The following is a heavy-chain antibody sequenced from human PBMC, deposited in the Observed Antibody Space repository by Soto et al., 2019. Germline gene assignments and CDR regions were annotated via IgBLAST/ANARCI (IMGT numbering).Heavy chain of an antibody. J-gene: IGHJ4*02. V-gene: IGHV3-23*01. CDR2: LSGSGGRT. D-gene: IGHD2-2*01. CDR3: AKGEGRYCSTTSCCCDY. CDR1: GCTFNNYA. Sequence: GGSLRLSCAASGCTFNNYAMSGVRQAPGKGLECVSALSGSGGRTYYADSVKGRFTISRDNSKNTLYLQMNSLRGEDTAVYYCAKGEGRYCSTTSCCCDYWAQGTLVPVSS.